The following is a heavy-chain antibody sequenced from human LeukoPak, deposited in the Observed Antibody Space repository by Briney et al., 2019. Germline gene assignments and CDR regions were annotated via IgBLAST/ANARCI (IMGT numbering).Heavy chain of an antibody. V-gene: IGHV3-23*01. Sequence: GGSLRLSCAASGFTFSSYAMSWVRQAPGKGLEWVSVISGSGGSTSYADSVKGRLTISRDNSKNTLYLQMNSLRAEDTAVYYCAKGGSYYNDRRGQNSLDDWGQGTLVTVSS. CDR2: ISGSGGST. CDR3: AKGGSYYNDRRGQNSLDD. D-gene: IGHD3-22*01. CDR1: GFTFSSYA. J-gene: IGHJ4*02.